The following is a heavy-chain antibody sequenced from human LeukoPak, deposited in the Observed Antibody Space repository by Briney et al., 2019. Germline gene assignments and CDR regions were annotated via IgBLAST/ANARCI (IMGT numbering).Heavy chain of an antibody. V-gene: IGHV4-34*01. D-gene: IGHD3-16*01. J-gene: IGHJ4*02. CDR1: DGSFSDYY. Sequence: SETLSLTCGVYDGSFSDYYWNWIRQPPGKGLEWIGEINHSGSTNYSPSFTSRVTMSVDTSKNQFSLQLNSVTPEDTAVYYCAKSGGVSPSVHFWGQGTLVTVSS. CDR2: INHSGST. CDR3: AKSGGVSPSVHF.